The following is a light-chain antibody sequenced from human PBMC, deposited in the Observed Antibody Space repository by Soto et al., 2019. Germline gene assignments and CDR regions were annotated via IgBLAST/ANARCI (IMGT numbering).Light chain of an antibody. CDR1: QTVGSY. V-gene: IGKV3-11*01. J-gene: IGKJ1*01. Sequence: EIVLTHSPATLSLSPGEIAALSCMASQTVGSYLAWFRQTPGQAPRLLIYDTSIRATGIPARFSGSGSGTDFTLTISSLEAEDFEVYYGQQRSDWPQTFGQGTKVDIK. CDR2: DTS. CDR3: QQRSDWPQT.